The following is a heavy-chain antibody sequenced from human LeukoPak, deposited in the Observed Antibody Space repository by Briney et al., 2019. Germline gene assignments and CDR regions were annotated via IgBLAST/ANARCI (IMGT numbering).Heavy chain of an antibody. CDR2: INPSGGST. CDR3: ARGNHNYYDSSGYYYVESDY. V-gene: IGHV1-46*01. Sequence: ASVKVSCKASGYTFTSYYMHWVRQAPGQGHEWMGIINPSGGSTSYAQKFQGRVTMTRDTSTSTVYMELSSLRSEDTAVYYCARGNHNYYDSSGYYYVESDYWGQGTLVTVSS. D-gene: IGHD3-22*01. CDR1: GYTFTSYY. J-gene: IGHJ4*02.